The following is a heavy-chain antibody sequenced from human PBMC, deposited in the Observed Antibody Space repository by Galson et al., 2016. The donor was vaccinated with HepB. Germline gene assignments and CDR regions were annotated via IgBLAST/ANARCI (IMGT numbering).Heavy chain of an antibody. J-gene: IGHJ6*02. V-gene: IGHV3-30*04. Sequence: SLRLSCATSGFTFSNYAIHWVRQAPGKGLEWVAVISYDAYNKHYADAVKGRFTISRDNSKNTMFLQMTSLRTEHTAVYYCARYPENYDFWSDDRTFYGMDVWGQGTTVTVSS. CDR1: GFTFSNYA. CDR2: ISYDAYNK. D-gene: IGHD3-3*01. CDR3: ARYPENYDFWSDDRTFYGMDV.